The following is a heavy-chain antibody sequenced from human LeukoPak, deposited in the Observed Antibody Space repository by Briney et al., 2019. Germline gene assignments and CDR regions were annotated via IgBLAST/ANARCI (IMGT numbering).Heavy chain of an antibody. J-gene: IGHJ6*02. CDR3: ARQKGGNGATRNYYYGMDV. D-gene: IGHD1-26*01. Sequence: GESLKISCKGSGYSFTSYWIGWVRQMPGKGLEWMGIIYPGDSDTRYSPSFQGQVTISADKSISTAYLQWSSLKASDTAMYYCARQKGGNGATRNYYYGMDVWGQGTTVTVSS. CDR2: IYPGDSDT. V-gene: IGHV5-51*01. CDR1: GYSFTSYW.